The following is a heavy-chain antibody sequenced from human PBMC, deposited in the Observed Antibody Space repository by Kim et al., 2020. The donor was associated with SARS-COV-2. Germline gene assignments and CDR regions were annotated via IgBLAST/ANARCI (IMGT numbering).Heavy chain of an antibody. V-gene: IGHV1-8*01. CDR2: MNPNSGNT. D-gene: IGHD3-10*01. CDR1: GYTFTSYD. Sequence: ASVKVSCKASGYTFTSYDINWVRQATGQGLEWMGWMNPNSGNTGYAQKFQGRVTMTRNTSISTAYMELSSLRSEDTAVHYCAIGGTMVRGVIIDYWGQGTLVTVSS. CDR3: AIGGTMVRGVIIDY. J-gene: IGHJ4*02.